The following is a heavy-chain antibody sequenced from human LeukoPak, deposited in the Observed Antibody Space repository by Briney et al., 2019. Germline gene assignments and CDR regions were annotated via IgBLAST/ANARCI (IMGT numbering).Heavy chain of an antibody. CDR1: GYTFTSYD. Sequence: ASVKVSCKASGYTFTSYDINWVRQATGQGLERMGWMNPNSGNTGYAQKFQGRVTMTRNTSISTAYMELSSLRSEDTAVYYCARGFGELFDFDYWGQGTLVTVSS. CDR3: ARGFGELFDFDY. J-gene: IGHJ4*02. V-gene: IGHV1-8*01. D-gene: IGHD3-10*01. CDR2: MNPNSGNT.